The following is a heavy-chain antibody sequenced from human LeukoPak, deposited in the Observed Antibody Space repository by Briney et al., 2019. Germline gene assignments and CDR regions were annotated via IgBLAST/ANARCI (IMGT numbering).Heavy chain of an antibody. CDR3: ARGETMDV. D-gene: IGHD5-24*01. V-gene: IGHV3-7*01. CDR1: EFSFETYW. CDR2: INEDGSEK. Sequence: GGALRLSCVALEFSFETYWMSWVRQAPGKGPEWVANINEDGSEKHYVGSVRGRFTISRDNADNSLHLQMNSLRPEDMAVYYCARGETMDVWGKGTTVTVSS. J-gene: IGHJ6*03.